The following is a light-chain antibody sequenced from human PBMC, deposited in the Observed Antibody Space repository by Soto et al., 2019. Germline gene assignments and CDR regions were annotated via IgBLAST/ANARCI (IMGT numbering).Light chain of an antibody. CDR3: QQYNSYPFT. CDR1: QRGSTL. V-gene: IGKV1-5*01. Sequence: QITQFPSPPSATGRERITNPCPASQRGSTLLARYQQKPGKAPKVLIYGASSLESGVPSRFSGNGSGTEFTLTISSLQPDDFATYYCQQYNSYPFTFGPGTKVDIK. J-gene: IGKJ3*01. CDR2: GAS.